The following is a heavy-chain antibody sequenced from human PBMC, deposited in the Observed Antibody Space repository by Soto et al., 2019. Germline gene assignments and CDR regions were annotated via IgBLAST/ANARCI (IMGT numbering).Heavy chain of an antibody. CDR3: ARVMAEYFDS. CDR2: IYYSGST. Sequence: QVQLQESGPGLVKPSQTLSLTCTVSGGSIRSGGYYWTWIRQFPGKGLEWIGSIYYSGSTYYNPSLKSRITISLDTSKNQFSLKLSSVTAVDTAVYYCARVMAEYFDSWGQGTLVTLSS. CDR1: GGSIRSGGYY. D-gene: IGHD3-10*01. V-gene: IGHV4-31*03. J-gene: IGHJ4*02.